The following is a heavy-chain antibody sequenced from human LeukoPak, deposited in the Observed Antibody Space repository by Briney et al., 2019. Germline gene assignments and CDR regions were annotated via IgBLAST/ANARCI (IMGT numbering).Heavy chain of an antibody. CDR1: GGSISSSSYY. CDR2: IYYSGST. Sequence: PSETLSLTCTVSGGSISSSSYYWGWIRQPPGKGLEWIGSIYYSGSTYYNPSLKSRVTISVDTSKNQFSLKLSSVTAADTAVYYCARGGVVPAARTHYYYYMDVWGKGTTVTISS. CDR3: ARGGVVPAARTHYYYYMDV. V-gene: IGHV4-39*07. J-gene: IGHJ6*03. D-gene: IGHD2-2*01.